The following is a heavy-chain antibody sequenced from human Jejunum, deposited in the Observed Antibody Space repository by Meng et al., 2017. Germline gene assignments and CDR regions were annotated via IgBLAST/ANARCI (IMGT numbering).Heavy chain of an antibody. CDR1: GFTFSSYG. CDR2: VTSRGDVTRSGDTT. J-gene: IGHJ5*02. D-gene: IGHD3-10*01. Sequence: GGSLRLSCEASGFTFSSYGMNWVRQTPGKGLEWVAFVTSRGDVTRSGDTTLYADSVRGRFTISRDNFKNTLYLQMNGLRAEDTASYYCAKTGGSGTNNWFDPWGQGTLVTVSS. V-gene: IGHV3/OR16-9*01. CDR3: AKTGGSGTNNWFDP.